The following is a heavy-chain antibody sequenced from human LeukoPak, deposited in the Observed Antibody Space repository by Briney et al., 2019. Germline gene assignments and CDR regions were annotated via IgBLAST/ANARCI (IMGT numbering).Heavy chain of an antibody. CDR2: IKQDGSEK. V-gene: IGHV3-7*01. D-gene: IGHD3-10*01. J-gene: IGHJ3*02. CDR3: ARDHYGSGSYFNDAFDI. Sequence: GGSLRLSCAASGFTFSNYWMSWVRQAPGKGLEWVANIKQDGSEKYYVDSVKGRFTISRDNSKNTLYLQMNSLRAEDTAVYYCARDHYGSGSYFNDAFDIWGQGTMVTVSS. CDR1: GFTFSNYW.